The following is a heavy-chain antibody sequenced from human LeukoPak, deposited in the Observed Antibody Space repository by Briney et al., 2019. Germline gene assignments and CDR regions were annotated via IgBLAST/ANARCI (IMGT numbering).Heavy chain of an antibody. CDR3: ARAVGSSSSRDPHYYYYMDV. J-gene: IGHJ6*03. CDR1: GDSVSSNSAA. CDR2: TYYRSKWYN. V-gene: IGHV6-1*01. Sequence: SQTLSLTRAISGDSVSSNSAAWNWIRQSPSRGLEWLGRTYYRSKWYNDYAVSVKSRITINPDTSKNQFSLQLNSVTPEDTAVYYCARAVGSSSSRDPHYYYYMDVWGKGTTVTVSS. D-gene: IGHD6-6*01.